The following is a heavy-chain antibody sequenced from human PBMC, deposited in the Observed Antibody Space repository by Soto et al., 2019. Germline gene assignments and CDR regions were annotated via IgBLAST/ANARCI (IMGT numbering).Heavy chain of an antibody. D-gene: IGHD5-12*01. Sequence: QVQLVQSGAEVKKPGSSVKVSCKASGGTFSSYTISWVRQAPGQGLEWMGRIIPILGIANYAQKFQGRVTITEDKSTSTAYTKLSSLRSEDTAVYYCARDQDIVAPFYAFDIWVQGTMVTVSS. CDR1: GGTFSSYT. V-gene: IGHV1-69*08. J-gene: IGHJ3*02. CDR3: ARDQDIVAPFYAFDI. CDR2: IIPILGIA.